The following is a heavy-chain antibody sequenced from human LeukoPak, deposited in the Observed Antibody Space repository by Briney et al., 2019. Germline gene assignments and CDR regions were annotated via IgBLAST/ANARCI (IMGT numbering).Heavy chain of an antibody. CDR3: AKGQQQLIDY. V-gene: IGHV3-30*02. Sequence: GGSLRLSCAASGFTFSSYAMHWVRQAPGKGLEWVAFIRYDGTSKYYADSVRGRFTISRDNSKNTLYLQMNSLRAEDTAVYYCAKGQQQLIDYWGQGNLVTVSS. CDR2: IRYDGTSK. CDR1: GFTFSSYA. J-gene: IGHJ4*02. D-gene: IGHD6-13*01.